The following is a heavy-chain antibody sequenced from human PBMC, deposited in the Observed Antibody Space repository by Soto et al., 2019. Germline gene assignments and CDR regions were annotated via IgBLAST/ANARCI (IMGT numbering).Heavy chain of an antibody. D-gene: IGHD3-16*01. Sequence: QVQLQESGPGLVKPSGTLSLTCVVSSGSISSSNWWSWVRQPPGKGLEWIGEIYHSGGTNYNPSLKSRVTISVDKSKNQFSLNLSSVTAADTAVYHCARAGTLSSEKGSYDDYWGQGTLVTVSS. CDR1: SGSISSSNW. CDR3: ARAGTLSSEKGSYDDY. J-gene: IGHJ4*02. CDR2: IYHSGGT. V-gene: IGHV4-4*02.